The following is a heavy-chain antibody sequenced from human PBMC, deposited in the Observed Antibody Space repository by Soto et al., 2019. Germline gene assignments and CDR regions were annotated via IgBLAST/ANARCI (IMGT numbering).Heavy chain of an antibody. V-gene: IGHV4-61*01. D-gene: IGHD3-3*01. CDR1: GGSVSNSSHY. Sequence: PSETLSLTCTVSGGSVSNSSHYWTWIRQPPGKGLEWIGYVYYTRSTNYNPSLHSRVTISVDTSKNQFSLTLSSVTAADTAVYYCARGDGVWSGYSYLNHWGQGTPVTVSS. CDR3: ARGDGVWSGYSYLNH. CDR2: VYYTRST. J-gene: IGHJ4*02.